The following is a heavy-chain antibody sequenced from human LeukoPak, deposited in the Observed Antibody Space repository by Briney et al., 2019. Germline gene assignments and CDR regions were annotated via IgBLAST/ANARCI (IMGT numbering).Heavy chain of an antibody. Sequence: GGSLRLSCAASGFTFSSYAMHWVRQAPAKGLEWVAVISYDGSNKYYADSVKGRFTISRDNSKNTLYLQMNSLRAEDTAVYYCAGQGWFDPWGQGTLVTVSS. CDR2: ISYDGSNK. V-gene: IGHV3-30-3*01. CDR3: AGQGWFDP. CDR1: GFTFSSYA. J-gene: IGHJ5*02.